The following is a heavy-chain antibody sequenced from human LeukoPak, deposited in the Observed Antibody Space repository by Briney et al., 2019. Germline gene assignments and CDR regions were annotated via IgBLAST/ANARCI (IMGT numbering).Heavy chain of an antibody. J-gene: IGHJ5*02. Sequence: WASVTLSFTASGYTFTDYYIHWVRHAPGQGHEWMGWINTNSGGTDYAQNFQGRVTMTRDTSISTAYMELSRLRSDDTAVYYCARDLELWGQGTLVAVSS. CDR2: INTNSGGT. CDR3: ARDLEL. CDR1: GYTFTDYY. V-gene: IGHV1-2*02.